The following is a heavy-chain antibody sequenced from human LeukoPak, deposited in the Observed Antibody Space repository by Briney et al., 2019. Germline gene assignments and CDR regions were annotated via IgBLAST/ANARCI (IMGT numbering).Heavy chain of an antibody. Sequence: GALRLSCAVSGFRYRSYAMRRGRQGPGKGVEGGSTISGSGDTYYVDSVKGRFTISRDDSKNTLYLQMNSLRAEDTAVYYCAKEGGYNYGYLDSWGQGTLVTVSS. CDR3: AKEGGYNYGYLDS. D-gene: IGHD5-18*01. CDR1: GFRYRSYA. J-gene: IGHJ4*02. CDR2: ISGSGDT. V-gene: IGHV3-23*01.